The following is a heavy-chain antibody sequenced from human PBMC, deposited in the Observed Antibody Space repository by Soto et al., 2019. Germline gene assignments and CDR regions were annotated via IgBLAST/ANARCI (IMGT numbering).Heavy chain of an antibody. J-gene: IGHJ6*02. Sequence: GGSLRLSCAASGFTFNNYGMHWVRQAPGKGLEWVGRIKSKTDGGTTDYAAPVKGRFTISRDDSKNTLYLQMNSLKTEDTAVYYCTSIHYYYYYGMDVWGQGTTVTVSS. V-gene: IGHV3-15*07. CDR3: TSIHYYYYYGMDV. CDR1: GFTFNNYG. CDR2: IKSKTDGGTT.